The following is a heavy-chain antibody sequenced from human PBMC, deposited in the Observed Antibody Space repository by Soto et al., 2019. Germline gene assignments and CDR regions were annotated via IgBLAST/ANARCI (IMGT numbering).Heavy chain of an antibody. CDR3: AKLGSSAWSPHHYFDY. J-gene: IGHJ4*02. Sequence: PGGSLRLSCAASGFTFNNYAMGWVRQAPGKGLEWVSAITGSGSDTYYLDSVKGRFTISRDNSKNTLFLQVNSLRAEDTAIYYCAKLGSSAWSPHHYFDYWGQGTLVTVSS. CDR1: GFTFNNYA. D-gene: IGHD3-10*01. CDR2: ITGSGSDT. V-gene: IGHV3-23*01.